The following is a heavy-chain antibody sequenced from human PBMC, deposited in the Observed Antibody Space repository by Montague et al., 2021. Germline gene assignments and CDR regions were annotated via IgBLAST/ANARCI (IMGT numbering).Heavy chain of an antibody. CDR3: AKQDYFVSGTSYKGFDP. D-gene: IGHD3-10*01. Sequence: SETLSLTCTVSGGSISRSSYYWGWIRQPPGKGLEWLGSMFYGGATSNNPSLKSRVTMSIDTSTNQFSLKLSFVTAADTAVYYCAKQDYFVSGTSYKGFDPWGQGILVIVSS. CDR2: MFYGGAT. V-gene: IGHV4-39*07. CDR1: GGSISRSSYY. J-gene: IGHJ5*02.